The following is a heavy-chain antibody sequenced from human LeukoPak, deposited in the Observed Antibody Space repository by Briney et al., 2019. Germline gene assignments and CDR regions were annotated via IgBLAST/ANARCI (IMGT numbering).Heavy chain of an antibody. D-gene: IGHD3-3*01. CDR1: GFTFSSYA. CDR2: ISGSGGST. J-gene: IGHJ4*02. Sequence: PGGSLRLSCAASGFTFSSYAMSWVRQAPGKGLEWVSAISGSGGSTYYAGSVKGRFTISRDNSKNTLYLQMNSLRAEDTAVYYCAKAPVGHYDFWSGYYWGQGTLVTVSS. V-gene: IGHV3-23*01. CDR3: AKAPVGHYDFWSGYY.